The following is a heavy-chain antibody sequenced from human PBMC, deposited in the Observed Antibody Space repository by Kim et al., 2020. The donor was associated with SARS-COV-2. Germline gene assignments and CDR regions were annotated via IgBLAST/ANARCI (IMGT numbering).Heavy chain of an antibody. CDR2: IWYDGSNE. CDR3: ARGSGIAAVGTQYGMDV. V-gene: IGHV3-33*01. D-gene: IGHD6-13*01. CDR1: GFPFGGYG. J-gene: IGHJ6*01. Sequence: GGSLRLSCAASGFPFGGYGMHWVRQAPGKGLEWVADIWYDGSNEFYGDSMKGRFTISRDNTKNTLYLLMNSLRVEDTAVYYCARGSGIAAVGTQYGMDV.